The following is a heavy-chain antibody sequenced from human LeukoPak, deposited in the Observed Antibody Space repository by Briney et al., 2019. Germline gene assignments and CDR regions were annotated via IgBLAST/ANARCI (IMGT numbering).Heavy chain of an antibody. V-gene: IGHV1-18*04. CDR3: ARARGLWFGEFEGWFDP. Sequence: ASVKVSCKASGYTFTGYYMHWVRQAPGQGLECMGWISAYNANTYYAQKFQGRVTLTTDTSTRTAYMELRSLRSDDTAIYYCARARGLWFGEFEGWFDPWGQGTLVTVSS. J-gene: IGHJ5*02. D-gene: IGHD3-10*01. CDR1: GYTFTGYY. CDR2: ISAYNANT.